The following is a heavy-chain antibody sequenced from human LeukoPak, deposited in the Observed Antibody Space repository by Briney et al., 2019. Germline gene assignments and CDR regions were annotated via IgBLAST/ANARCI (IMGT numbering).Heavy chain of an antibody. V-gene: IGHV4-59*08. CDR3: AGHHPRNTVDF. CDR2: ISDIGSI. J-gene: IGHJ4*02. CDR1: GGSISSYY. Sequence: PSETLSLTCAVSGGSISSYYWSWIRQPPGKGLEWIAYISDIGSINYNPSLKSRVTISLDTSKNQFSLKLSSVTAADTAGYYCAGHHPRNTVDFWGQGTLVTVSS. D-gene: IGHD2/OR15-2a*01.